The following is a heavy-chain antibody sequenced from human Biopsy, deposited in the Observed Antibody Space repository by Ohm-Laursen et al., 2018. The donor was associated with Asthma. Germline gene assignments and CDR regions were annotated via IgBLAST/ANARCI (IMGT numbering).Heavy chain of an antibody. V-gene: IGHV3-11*01. CDR3: ARVFESSEWGPFYHFGLDV. J-gene: IGHJ6*02. CDR1: GFSFSDYY. D-gene: IGHD6-25*01. CDR2: ISSSGSTT. Sequence: SLRLSCTASGFSFSDYYMTWMRQAPGKGLEWVSSISSSGSTTYPAESVKGRFTISRDNAQKSVFLQMGSPRAEDTAIYYCARVFESSEWGPFYHFGLDVWGQGTTVAVSS.